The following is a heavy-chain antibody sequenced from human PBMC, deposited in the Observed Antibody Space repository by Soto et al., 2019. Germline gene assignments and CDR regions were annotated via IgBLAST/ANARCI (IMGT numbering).Heavy chain of an antibody. CDR2: ISPYDDNT. D-gene: IGHD3-22*01. V-gene: IGHV1-18*01. CDR3: ARSGYYDSSGSRNYHYYGMNV. Sequence: QAQLVQSGPEVKKPWASVKVSCKASGYTFTSYGISWVRQAPGQGLEGLGWISPYDDNTKYAEMRQGRASMTTDTSSNTAYMELRSLRADYTAMYYCARSGYYDSSGSRNYHYYGMNVWGQGTTVTVSS. J-gene: IGHJ6*02. CDR1: GYTFTSYG.